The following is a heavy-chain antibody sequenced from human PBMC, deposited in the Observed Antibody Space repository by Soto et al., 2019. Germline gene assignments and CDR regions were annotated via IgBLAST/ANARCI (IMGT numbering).Heavy chain of an antibody. CDR2: IEEDGSEK. CDR3: ARGRGWLDP. CDR1: GFAFSGYW. V-gene: IGHV3-7*01. J-gene: IGHJ5*02. Sequence: GGSLRLSCAGSGFAFSGYWMSWVRQAPWKGLEWVANIEEDGSEKYYVDSVKGRFTISRDSAKNSLFLQMNSLGAEDTAVYYCARGRGWLDPWGQGTLVTVS.